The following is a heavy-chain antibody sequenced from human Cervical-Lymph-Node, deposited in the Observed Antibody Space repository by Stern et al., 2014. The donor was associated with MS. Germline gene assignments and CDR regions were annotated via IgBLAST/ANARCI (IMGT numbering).Heavy chain of an antibody. V-gene: IGHV4-31*03. CDR3: ARALRPNYDILTGYSGLLYYFDF. J-gene: IGHJ4*02. CDR2: IHYSGST. Sequence: QLQLQESGPGLVKPSPTLSLTCTVSGASISSGGYYWGWIPQHPGKGLVWIGYIHYSGSTYDNPSLKSRVVMSVDKSKNQFSLNLSSVTAADTAVYYCARALRPNYDILTGYSGLLYYFDFWGQGTLVTVSS. CDR1: GASISSGGYY. D-gene: IGHD3-9*01.